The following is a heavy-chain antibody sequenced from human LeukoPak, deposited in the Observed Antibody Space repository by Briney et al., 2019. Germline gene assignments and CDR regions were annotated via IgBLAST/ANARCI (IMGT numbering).Heavy chain of an antibody. D-gene: IGHD4/OR15-4a*01. Sequence: SETLSLTCTVSGGSISSGSYYWTWIRQPPGKGLECIGYIYGSGSTNYNASLRGRVTLSVDTFRNLCSRKLTSWAVADTALYYCARADYGYMDVWGKGTTVTVSS. V-gene: IGHV4-61*01. CDR2: IYGSGST. CDR3: ARADYGYMDV. CDR1: GGSISSGSYY. J-gene: IGHJ6*03.